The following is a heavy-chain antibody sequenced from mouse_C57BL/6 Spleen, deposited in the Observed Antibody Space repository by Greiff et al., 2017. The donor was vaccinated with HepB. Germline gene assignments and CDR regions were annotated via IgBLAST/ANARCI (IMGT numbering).Heavy chain of an antibody. J-gene: IGHJ2*01. D-gene: IGHD2-1*01. Sequence: VQLQQSGAELVRPGASVTLSCKASGYTFTDYGMHWVKQTPVHGLEWIGAIDPETGGTAYNQKFKGKAILTADKSSSTAYMELRSLTSEDSAVYYCTRGNYEDYWGQGTTLTVSS. CDR3: TRGNYEDY. CDR2: IDPETGGT. CDR1: GYTFTDYG. V-gene: IGHV1-15*01.